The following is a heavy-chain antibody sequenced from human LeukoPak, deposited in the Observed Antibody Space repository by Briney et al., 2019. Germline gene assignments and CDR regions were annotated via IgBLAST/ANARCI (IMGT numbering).Heavy chain of an antibody. D-gene: IGHD2-2*02. Sequence: SETLSLTCTVSGGSISIYYWSWIRKPPGKGREWIGYIYYSGSTNYNPSLKSRVTISVDTSKNQFSLKLSSVTAADTAVYYCAISLGYCSSTSCYSYYYYYMDVWGKGTTVTVSS. CDR2: IYYSGST. J-gene: IGHJ6*03. CDR3: AISLGYCSSTSCYSYYYYYMDV. V-gene: IGHV4-59*01. CDR1: GGSISIYY.